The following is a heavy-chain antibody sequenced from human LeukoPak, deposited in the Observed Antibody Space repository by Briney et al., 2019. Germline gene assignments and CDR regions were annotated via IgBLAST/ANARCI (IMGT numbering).Heavy chain of an antibody. CDR1: GGSISSYY. Sequence: SETLSLTCTVSGGSISSYYWSWIRQPPGKGLEWIGYIYYSGSINFNPSLKSRVTISVDTSKNQFSLKLSSVTAADTAVYYCARGYGETSTRWGQGTLVTVSS. CDR3: ARGYGETSTR. CDR2: IYYSGSI. J-gene: IGHJ4*02. D-gene: IGHD4-17*01. V-gene: IGHV4-59*01.